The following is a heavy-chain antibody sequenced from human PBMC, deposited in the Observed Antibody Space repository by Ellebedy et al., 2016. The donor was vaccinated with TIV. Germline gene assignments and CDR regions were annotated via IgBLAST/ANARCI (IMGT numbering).Heavy chain of an antibody. CDR1: GYTLTELS. Sequence: AASAKVSCKVSGYTLTELSMHWVRQAPGKGLEWMGGFVPEDGETIYAQKFQGRVTMTEDTSTDTAYMELSSLRSEDTAMYYCATDITGAVAGYYYYGMDVWGQGTTVTVSS. CDR3: ATDITGAVAGYYYYGMDV. J-gene: IGHJ6*02. CDR2: FVPEDGET. D-gene: IGHD6-19*01. V-gene: IGHV1-24*01.